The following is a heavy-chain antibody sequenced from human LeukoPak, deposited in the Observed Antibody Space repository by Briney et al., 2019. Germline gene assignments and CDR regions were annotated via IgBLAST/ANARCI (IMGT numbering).Heavy chain of an antibody. Sequence: GGSLRLSCAASGFTFSTYCMSWVRQAPGKGLEWVANINQDGSEKYYVDSVKGRFTISRDNAKNSLYLQMSSLRADDTAMYYCARDLDSYGWFDYWGQGTLVTVSS. CDR2: INQDGSEK. CDR1: GFTFSTYC. V-gene: IGHV3-7*01. J-gene: IGHJ4*02. D-gene: IGHD5-18*01. CDR3: ARDLDSYGWFDY.